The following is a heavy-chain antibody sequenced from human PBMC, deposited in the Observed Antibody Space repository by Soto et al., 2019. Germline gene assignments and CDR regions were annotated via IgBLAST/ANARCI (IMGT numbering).Heavy chain of an antibody. Sequence: PGGSLRLSCAASGFTFSDYAMSWVRQAPGRGLECVSAVSGSGHTTWYADSVQGRFTISRDNSMSTLYLQMNGLRADDTAIYHCAKKVRGDYVNYYYYYMDVWGKGTTVTVSS. CDR3: AKKVRGDYVNYYYYYMDV. D-gene: IGHD4-17*01. CDR2: VSGSGHTT. J-gene: IGHJ6*03. V-gene: IGHV3-23*01. CDR1: GFTFSDYA.